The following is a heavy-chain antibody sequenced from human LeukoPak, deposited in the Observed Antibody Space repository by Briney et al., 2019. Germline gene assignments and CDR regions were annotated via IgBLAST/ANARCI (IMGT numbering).Heavy chain of an antibody. CDR1: GFTFSDHY. Sequence: GGSLRLSCEASGFTFSDHYMSWIRQAPVKGLEWVSKISRTGTTLYYADSVKGRFTISRDNARNLLYLQMSSLRAEDTAVYYCARKGKPDAALEAFDIWGQGTMVTVS. CDR2: ISRTGTTL. J-gene: IGHJ3*02. CDR3: ARKGKPDAALEAFDI. D-gene: IGHD1-1*01. V-gene: IGHV3-11*01.